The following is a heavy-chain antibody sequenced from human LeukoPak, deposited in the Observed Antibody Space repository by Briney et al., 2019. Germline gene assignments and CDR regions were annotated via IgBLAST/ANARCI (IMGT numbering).Heavy chain of an antibody. J-gene: IGHJ4*02. CDR2: INTNTGNP. V-gene: IGHV7-4-1*02. D-gene: IGHD3-22*01. CDR1: GYTFTSYA. CDR3: ARVGEYYYDSSGHFDY. Sequence: GASVKVSCKASGYTFTSYAMNWVRQAPGQGLEWMGWINTNTGNPTYAQGFTGRFVFSLDTSVSTAYLQISCLEAEDTAVYYCARVGEYYYDSSGHFDYWGQGTLVTVSS.